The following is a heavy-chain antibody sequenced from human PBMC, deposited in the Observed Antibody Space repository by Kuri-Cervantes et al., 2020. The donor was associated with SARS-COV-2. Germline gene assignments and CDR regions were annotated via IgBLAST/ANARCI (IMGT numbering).Heavy chain of an antibody. CDR1: GFAFSSYA. D-gene: IGHD2-2*01. J-gene: IGHJ4*02. V-gene: IGHV3-30-3*01. CDR2: ISYDGSNK. CDR3: ARVGTSFNDKNDY. Sequence: RGSLRLSCAASGFAFSSYAMHWVRQAPGKGLEWVAVISYDGSNKYYADSVKGRFTISRDNSKNTLYLQMNSLRAEDTAVYYCARVGTSFNDKNDYWGQGTLVTVSS.